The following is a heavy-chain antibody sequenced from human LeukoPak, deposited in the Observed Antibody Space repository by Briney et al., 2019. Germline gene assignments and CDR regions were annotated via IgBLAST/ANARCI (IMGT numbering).Heavy chain of an antibody. J-gene: IGHJ2*01. CDR3: ARSVVTLYWYFDL. D-gene: IGHD4-23*01. V-gene: IGHV4-59*01. Sequence: SETLSLTCTVSGGSISGYYYNWIRQPPGKGLEWIGYIYYNGSTNYNPSLKSRVPISLDTSKNQFSLKLSSVTTADTAVYYCARSVVTLYWYFDLWGRGTLVTVSS. CDR2: IYYNGST. CDR1: GGSISGYY.